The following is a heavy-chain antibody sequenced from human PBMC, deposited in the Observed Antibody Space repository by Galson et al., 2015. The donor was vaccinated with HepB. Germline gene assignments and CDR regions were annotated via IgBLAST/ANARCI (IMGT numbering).Heavy chain of an antibody. CDR1: GYSFTTYW. V-gene: IGHV5-10-1*01. CDR3: ARLNRYSYESGGESRMLNLDY. CDR2: INPTDSYS. J-gene: IGHJ4*02. D-gene: IGHD3-22*01. Sequence: QSGAEVKKPGESLRISCKGSGYSFTTYWITWVRQMPGKGLEWMRNINPTDSYSSYNPSFHGHVTLSADKSLSTAYLQWSSLKASDTAIYYCARLNRYSYESGGESRMLNLDYWGQGTLVTVSS.